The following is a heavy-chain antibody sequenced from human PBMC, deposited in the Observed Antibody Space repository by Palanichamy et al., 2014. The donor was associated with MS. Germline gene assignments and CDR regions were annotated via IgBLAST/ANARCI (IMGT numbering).Heavy chain of an antibody. V-gene: IGHV3-73*02. Sequence: EVQLVGVRGRLGPAWGVPETLLCSVWVHFQCLYHTLGPPGLREGLEWVGRVRGKSYNYATTYAESVKGRFTTSRDDSKHTAFLQMNSLKSEDTVVYYCTLLVTTLTTGPYWGRGTLVTVSS. CDR2: VRGKSYNYAT. J-gene: IGHJ4*02. D-gene: IGHD4-17*01. CDR3: TLLVTTLTTGPY. CDR1: VHFQCLY.